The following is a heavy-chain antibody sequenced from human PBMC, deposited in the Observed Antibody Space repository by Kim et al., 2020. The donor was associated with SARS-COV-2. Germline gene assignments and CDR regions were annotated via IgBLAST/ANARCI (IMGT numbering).Heavy chain of an antibody. D-gene: IGHD6-13*01. V-gene: IGHV4-39*07. Sequence: SETLSLTCTVSGGSISSSSYYWGWIRQPPGKGLEWIGSIYYSGSTYYNPSLKSRVTISVDTSKNQFSLKLSSVTAADTAVYYCARGENFKSGIAAPSDAFDIWGQGTMVTVSS. CDR1: GGSISSSSYY. J-gene: IGHJ3*02. CDR2: IYYSGST. CDR3: ARGENFKSGIAAPSDAFDI.